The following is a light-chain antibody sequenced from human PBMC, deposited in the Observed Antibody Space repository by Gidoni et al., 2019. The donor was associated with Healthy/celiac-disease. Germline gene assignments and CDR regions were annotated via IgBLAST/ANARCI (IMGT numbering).Light chain of an antibody. V-gene: IGLV3-1*01. Sequence: SYELTPPPSVSVSPGQTASITCSGDKLGDKYACWYQQKPGQSPVLVIYQDSKRPSGIPERFSGSNSGNTATLTMDEADYYCQAGDSSTAVFGTGTKVTVL. CDR3: QAGDSSTAV. J-gene: IGLJ1*01. CDR1: KLGDKY. CDR2: QDS.